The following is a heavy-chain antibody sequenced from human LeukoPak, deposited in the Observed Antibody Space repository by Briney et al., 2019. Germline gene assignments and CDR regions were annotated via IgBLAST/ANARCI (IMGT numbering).Heavy chain of an antibody. D-gene: IGHD3-22*01. V-gene: IGHV3-66*01. CDR3: ASTGEEYSGYYFTAIDY. J-gene: IGHJ4*02. Sequence: PGGSLRLSCAASGFTVSSNYMSWVRQAPGKGLEWVSVIYSGGSTYYADSVKGRFTISRDNSKNTLYLQMNSLRAEDTAVYYCASTGEEYSGYYFTAIDYWGQGTLVTVSS. CDR2: IYSGGST. CDR1: GFTVSSNY.